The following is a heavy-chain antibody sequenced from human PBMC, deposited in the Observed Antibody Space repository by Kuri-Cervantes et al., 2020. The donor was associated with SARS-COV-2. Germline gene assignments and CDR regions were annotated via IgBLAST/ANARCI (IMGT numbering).Heavy chain of an antibody. CDR1: GFIFSDYY. CDR2: IGPSGTTK. Sequence: GESLKISCTASGFIFSDYYMTWIRQAPGKGLEWVSNIGPSGTTKYYADSVKGRFTISRDNAKNSLYLQMSSLRAEDTAFYYCTREGPGYWGQGTLVTVSS. J-gene: IGHJ4*02. D-gene: IGHD1-14*01. V-gene: IGHV3-11*01. CDR3: TREGPGY.